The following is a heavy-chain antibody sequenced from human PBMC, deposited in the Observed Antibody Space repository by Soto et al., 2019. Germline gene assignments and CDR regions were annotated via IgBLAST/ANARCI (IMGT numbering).Heavy chain of an antibody. CDR1: GGTFSSYT. Sequence: QVQLVQSGAEVKKPGSSVKVSCKASGGTFSSYTISWVRQAPGQGLEWMGRIIPILGIANYAQKFQGRVTITADKSTSTAYKELSSLRSEDTAVYYCARGLHYDSISLDDYWGQGTLVTVSS. CDR2: IIPILGIA. V-gene: IGHV1-69*02. J-gene: IGHJ4*02. CDR3: ARGLHYDSISLDDY. D-gene: IGHD3-22*01.